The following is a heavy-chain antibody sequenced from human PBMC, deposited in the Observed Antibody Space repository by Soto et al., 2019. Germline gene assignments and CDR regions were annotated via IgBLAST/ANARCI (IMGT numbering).Heavy chain of an antibody. CDR2: IKRKTDGGTT. J-gene: IGHJ3*02. CDR3: TTDDANIVVVPAAMNAFDI. CDR1: GFTFSNAC. V-gene: IGHV3-15*01. D-gene: IGHD2-2*01. Sequence: EVQLVESGGGLVKPGGSLRLSCAASGFTFSNACMSWVRQAPGKGLEWVGRIKRKTDGGTTDYAAPVKSRFTISRDDSKNTLYLQMNSLKTEDTAVYYCTTDDANIVVVPAAMNAFDIWGQGTIVTVSS.